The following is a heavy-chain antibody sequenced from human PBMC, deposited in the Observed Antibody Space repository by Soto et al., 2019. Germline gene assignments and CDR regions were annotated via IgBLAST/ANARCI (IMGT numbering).Heavy chain of an antibody. J-gene: IGHJ6*03. CDR1: GASISNSSFY. Sequence: SETLSLTWTVAGASISNSSFYWGWIRQPPGKGLEWIGKIYYSGSTYYNPSLKSRVTISVDTSNNQFSLKLTSVTAADTAVYYCAGTNCSGGSCYVYYYYMDVWGKGTTVTVSS. CDR3: AGTNCSGGSCYVYYYYMDV. D-gene: IGHD2-15*01. CDR2: IYYSGST. V-gene: IGHV4-39*01.